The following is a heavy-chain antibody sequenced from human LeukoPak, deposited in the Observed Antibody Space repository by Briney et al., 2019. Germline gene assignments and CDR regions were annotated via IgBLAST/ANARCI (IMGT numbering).Heavy chain of an antibody. D-gene: IGHD5-18*01. V-gene: IGHV4-34*01. CDR2: INHSGST. Sequence: SETLSLTCAVYGGSFSGYYWSWIRQPPGKGLEWIGEINHSGSTNYNPSLKSRVTISVDTSKNQFSLKLRSVTAADTAVYYCARDRYIYGSEDRFDYWGQGTLVTVSS. CDR3: ARDRYIYGSEDRFDY. J-gene: IGHJ4*02. CDR1: GGSFSGYY.